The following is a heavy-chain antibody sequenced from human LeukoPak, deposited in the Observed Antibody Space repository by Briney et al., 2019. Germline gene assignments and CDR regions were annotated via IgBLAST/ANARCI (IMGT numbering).Heavy chain of an antibody. CDR2: ISGSGGST. V-gene: IGHV3-23*01. D-gene: IGHD2-15*01. Sequence: PGGSLRLSCAASGFTFSSYAMSWVRQAPGKGLEWVSAISGSGGSTYYADSVKGRFTISRDNSKNTLYLQMNSLRAEDTAVYYCAKDLRAVVAAATTYYYYYGMDVWGQGTTVTVSS. CDR3: AKDLRAVVAAATTYYYYYGMDV. J-gene: IGHJ6*02. CDR1: GFTFSSYA.